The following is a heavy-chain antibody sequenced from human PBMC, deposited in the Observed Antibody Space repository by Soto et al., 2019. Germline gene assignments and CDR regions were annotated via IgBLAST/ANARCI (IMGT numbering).Heavy chain of an antibody. Sequence: GGSLRRSCAASGFAFRSYAMSWVRQAPGKGLASVSAISGSGGSTYYADSVKGRFTSSRDNSKNTLYLQMNSLRAEETAVYDCAKEGFLEWLSITDYYYYYMDVWGKGTTVTVSS. CDR3: AKEGFLEWLSITDYYYYYMDV. CDR2: ISGSGGST. J-gene: IGHJ6*03. CDR1: GFAFRSYA. D-gene: IGHD3-3*01. V-gene: IGHV3-23*01.